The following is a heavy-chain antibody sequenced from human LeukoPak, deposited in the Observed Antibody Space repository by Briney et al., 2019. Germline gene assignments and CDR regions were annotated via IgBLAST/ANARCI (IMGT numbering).Heavy chain of an antibody. D-gene: IGHD2-2*01. CDR1: GFTFSSYA. V-gene: IGHV3-64D*06. CDR3: VKTEGIVVVPAAMPFDY. J-gene: IGHJ4*02. CDR2: ISSNGGST. Sequence: PGGSLRLSCSASGFTFSSYAMHWVRQAPGKGLEYVSAISSNGGSTYYADSVKGRFTISRDNSKNTLYLQMSSLRAEDTAVYYCVKTEGIVVVPAAMPFDYWGQGTLVTVSS.